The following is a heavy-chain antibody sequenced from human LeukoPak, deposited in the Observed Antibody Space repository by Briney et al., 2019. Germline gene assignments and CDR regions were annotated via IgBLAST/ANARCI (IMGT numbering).Heavy chain of an antibody. CDR1: GFTFSTYS. CDR3: ARDEEDYYYYYMDV. V-gene: IGHV3-7*01. Sequence: GGSLRLSCAASGFTFSTYSMSWVRQAPGKGLEWVANIKQDGSEKYYVDSVKGRFTISRDNAKNSLYLQMNSLRAEDTAVYYCARDEEDYYYYYMDVWGKGTTVTVSS. CDR2: IKQDGSEK. J-gene: IGHJ6*03.